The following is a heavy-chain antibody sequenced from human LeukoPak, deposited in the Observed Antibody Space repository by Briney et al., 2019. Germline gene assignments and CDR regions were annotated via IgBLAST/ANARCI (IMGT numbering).Heavy chain of an antibody. D-gene: IGHD6-13*01. CDR1: GGSISNYY. V-gene: IGHV4-59*01. CDR2: IYYSGIT. CDR3: ARDTLIAAFDY. J-gene: IGHJ4*02. Sequence: SETLSLTCTVSGGSISNYYWNYIRQPPGKGLEWIGYIYYSGITNYNPSLKSRVTISVDTSKNQFSLKLSSVTAADTAVYYCARDTLIAAFDYWGQGTLVTVSS.